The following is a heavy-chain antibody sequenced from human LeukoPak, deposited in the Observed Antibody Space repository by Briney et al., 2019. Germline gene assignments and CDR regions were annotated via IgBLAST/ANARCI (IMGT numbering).Heavy chain of an antibody. CDR1: GGSISSYY. Sequence: SETLSLTCTVSGGSISSYYWSWIRQPPGKGLEWIGHIYYSGSTNYNPSLKSRATISVDTSKNQFSLKLSSVTAADTAVYYCASLGCSGGSCAGSLPYYFDYWGQGTLVTVSS. J-gene: IGHJ4*02. CDR2: IYYSGST. CDR3: ASLGCSGGSCAGSLPYYFDY. D-gene: IGHD2-15*01. V-gene: IGHV4-59*12.